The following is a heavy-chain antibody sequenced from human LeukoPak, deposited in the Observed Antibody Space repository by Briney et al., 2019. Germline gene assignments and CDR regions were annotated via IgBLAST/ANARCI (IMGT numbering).Heavy chain of an antibody. Sequence: SVKVSCKASGGTFSSHAISWVRQAPGRGLEWMGGIIPILDTTNYAQRFQGRVTIIADESTGTAYMVLGSLSSEDTAVYYCARTRDYYKYSRYTLLQDWGQGTLVTVSS. CDR1: GGTFSSHA. CDR3: ARTRDYYKYSRYTLLQD. CDR2: IIPILDTT. V-gene: IGHV1-69*13. J-gene: IGHJ1*01. D-gene: IGHD3-22*01.